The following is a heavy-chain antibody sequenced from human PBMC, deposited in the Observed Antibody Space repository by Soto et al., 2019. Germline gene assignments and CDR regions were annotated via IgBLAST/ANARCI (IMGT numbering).Heavy chain of an antibody. CDR3: ARAFITGVLDY. V-gene: IGHV3-13*04. CDR2: IGTAGDA. J-gene: IGHJ4*02. D-gene: IGHD3-10*01. CDR1: GFTFSSYD. Sequence: EVQLVESGGGLVQPGGSLRLSCAASGFTFSSYDMHWVRQVTGKGLEWVSAIGTAGDAYYPNSVKGRFTISRENAKNSLYLQMNSLRAGDTAVYCARAFITGVLDYWGQGTLVTVSS.